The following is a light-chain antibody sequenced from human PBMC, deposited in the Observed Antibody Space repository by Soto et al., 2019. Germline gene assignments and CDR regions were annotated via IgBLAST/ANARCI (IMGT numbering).Light chain of an antibody. Sequence: DIQMTQSPSSVSASVGDRVAITCRASQAIDTWLAWYQQRPGKAPKLLIYRASRLQSGVSSRFSCSGSGTDFTLTISSLQPEDFATYFCQQAYSFPITFGQGTRLEIK. CDR2: RAS. J-gene: IGKJ5*01. V-gene: IGKV1-12*01. CDR1: QAIDTW. CDR3: QQAYSFPIT.